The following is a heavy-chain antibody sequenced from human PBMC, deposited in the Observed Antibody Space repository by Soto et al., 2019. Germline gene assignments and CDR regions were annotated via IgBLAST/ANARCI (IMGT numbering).Heavy chain of an antibody. J-gene: IGHJ4*02. V-gene: IGHV4-39*01. D-gene: IGHD2-2*01. CDR3: ARHFGLGFCSSTSCSDFDS. CDR1: GGSISSSCCY. Sequence: QLQLQESGPGLVKPSETLSLTCTVSGGSISSSCCYWGWIRQPPGKGLEWIGSVYYTGSTYYSPSLKSLVTISVDTSYSQFSLRLTSVTAADTAVYYCARHFGLGFCSSTSCSDFDSWGQGTLVTVSS. CDR2: VYYTGST.